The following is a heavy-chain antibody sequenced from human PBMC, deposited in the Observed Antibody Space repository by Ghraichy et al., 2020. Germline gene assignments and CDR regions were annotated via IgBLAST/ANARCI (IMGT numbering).Heavy chain of an antibody. D-gene: IGHD2-2*01. CDR3: ARAYCSSTSCYGINWFDP. CDR2: IYTSGST. Sequence: SETLSLTCTVSGGSISSYYWSWIRQPPGKGLEWIGYIYTSGSTNYNPSLKSRVTISVDTSKNQFSLKLSSVTAADTAVYYCARAYCSSTSCYGINWFDPWGQGTLVTVSS. CDR1: GGSISSYY. J-gene: IGHJ5*02. V-gene: IGHV4-4*09.